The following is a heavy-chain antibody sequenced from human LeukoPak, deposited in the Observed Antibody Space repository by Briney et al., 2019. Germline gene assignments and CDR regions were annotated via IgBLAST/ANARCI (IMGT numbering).Heavy chain of an antibody. V-gene: IGHV3-7*03. Sequence: GGPLRLSCAASGFTFSSYWMSWVRQAPGKGLEWVANIKQDGSEKYYVDSVKGRFTISRDNAKNSLYLQMYSLRAEDTAVYYCARVVQIEGSPSYFDYWGQGTLVTVSS. J-gene: IGHJ4*02. CDR2: IKQDGSEK. CDR1: GFTFSSYW. CDR3: ARVVQIEGSPSYFDY. D-gene: IGHD1-26*01.